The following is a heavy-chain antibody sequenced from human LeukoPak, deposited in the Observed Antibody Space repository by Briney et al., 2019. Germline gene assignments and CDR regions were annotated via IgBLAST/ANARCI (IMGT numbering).Heavy chain of an antibody. Sequence: GASLKISCEGSGYRFTNYWIGWVRQMPGKGLEWMGSIYPSDSDTKYSPSFQGQVTISADKSITTAYLQWSSLKASDTAMYYCARLIPGYSLFDYWGQGTLVTVSS. CDR1: GYRFTNYW. V-gene: IGHV5-51*01. CDR3: ARLIPGYSLFDY. J-gene: IGHJ4*02. CDR2: IYPSDSDT. D-gene: IGHD5-18*01.